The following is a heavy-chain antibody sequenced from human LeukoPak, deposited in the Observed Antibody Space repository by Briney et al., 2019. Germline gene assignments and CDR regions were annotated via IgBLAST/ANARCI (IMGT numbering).Heavy chain of an antibody. CDR2: IIPILGIA. CDR1: GGTFSSYA. Sequence: SVTVSCKASGGTFSSYAISWVRQAPGQGLEWMGRIIPILGIANYAQKFQGRVTITADKSTSTAYMELSSLRSEDTAVYYCARAAATTGTTADAFDIWGQGTMVTVSS. V-gene: IGHV1-69*04. D-gene: IGHD1-1*01. J-gene: IGHJ3*02. CDR3: ARAAATTGTTADAFDI.